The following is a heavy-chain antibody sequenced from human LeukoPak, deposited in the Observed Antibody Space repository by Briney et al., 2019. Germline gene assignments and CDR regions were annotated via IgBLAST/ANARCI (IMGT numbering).Heavy chain of an antibody. D-gene: IGHD2-2*01. CDR1: GFTFSSYA. CDR2: ISSNGGST. Sequence: GGSLRLSCAASGFTFSSYAMHWVRQAPGKGLEYVSAISSNGGSTYYANSVKGRFTISRDNSKNTLYLQMGSLRAEDMAVYYCARALHCGSTSCSPVGDYYYYMDVWGKGTTVTVSS. V-gene: IGHV3-64*01. CDR3: ARALHCGSTSCSPVGDYYYYMDV. J-gene: IGHJ6*03.